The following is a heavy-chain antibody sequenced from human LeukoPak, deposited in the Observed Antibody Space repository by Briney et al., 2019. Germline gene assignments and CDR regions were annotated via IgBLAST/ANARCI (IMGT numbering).Heavy chain of an antibody. Sequence: GGSLRLSCAASGFTLSSYWMNWVRPAPGKGLEGVANINQDGSEKYYVDSVKGRFTITRDNGKNSLHLQLNSRRAEDTAVYYGASEGRGEYFDYWGQGTLVTVSS. CDR1: GFTLSSYW. D-gene: IGHD3-10*01. CDR3: ASEGRGEYFDY. V-gene: IGHV3-7*01. J-gene: IGHJ4*02. CDR2: INQDGSEK.